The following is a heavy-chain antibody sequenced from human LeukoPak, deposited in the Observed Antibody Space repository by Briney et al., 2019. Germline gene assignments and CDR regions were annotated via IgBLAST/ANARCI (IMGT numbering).Heavy chain of an antibody. CDR2: TYYSGNP. D-gene: IGHD3-22*01. Sequence: SETLSLTCTVSGGPISSHYWTWIRQFPGKGLEWIANTYYSGNPKYNPSLKSRVTISVEMSKNQISLSLTSVTAADTAVYYCARDKDSMTGAFEYWGQGSLVTVSP. V-gene: IGHV4-59*11. CDR1: GGPISSHY. CDR3: ARDKDSMTGAFEY. J-gene: IGHJ4*02.